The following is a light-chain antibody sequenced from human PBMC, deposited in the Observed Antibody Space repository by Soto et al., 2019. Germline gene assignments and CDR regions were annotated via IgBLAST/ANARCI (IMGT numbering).Light chain of an antibody. CDR1: SSDIGGYNY. J-gene: IGLJ2*01. CDR2: DVS. Sequence: QSVLTQPASVSGSPGQSITISCTGTSSDIGGYNYVSWYQQHPGKAPKLMIFDVSNRPSGVSNRLSGSKSGNTASLTISGLQAEDEADYYCSSYTTSSTSVFGGGTKVTVL. CDR3: SSYTTSSTSV. V-gene: IGLV2-14*01.